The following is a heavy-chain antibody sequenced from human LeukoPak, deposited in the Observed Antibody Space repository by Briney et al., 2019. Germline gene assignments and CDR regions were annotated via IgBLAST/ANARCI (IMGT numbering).Heavy chain of an antibody. Sequence: SETLSLTCAVYGGSFSGYHWSWIRQPPGKGREWIGEINHSGGTNYNPSLKSRVTISVATSKTQFSLKLSSVTAADTAVYYCARGRARYYYDSSGYYAFDYWGQGTLVTVSS. CDR3: ARGRARYYYDSSGYYAFDY. CDR1: GGSFSGYH. J-gene: IGHJ4*02. D-gene: IGHD3-22*01. CDR2: INHSGGT. V-gene: IGHV4-34*01.